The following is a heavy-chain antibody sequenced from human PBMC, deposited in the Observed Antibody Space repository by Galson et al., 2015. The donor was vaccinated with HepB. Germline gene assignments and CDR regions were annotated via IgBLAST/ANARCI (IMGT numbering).Heavy chain of an antibody. CDR1: GVTVSSNY. CDR2: IYSGGST. J-gene: IGHJ4*02. Sequence: SLRLSCAASGVTVSSNYMSWVRQAPGKGLEWVSVIYSGGSTYYADSVKGRFTISRDNSKNTLYLQMNSLRAEDTAVYYWASGANWGLFDYWGQGTLVTVSS. V-gene: IGHV3-53*01. CDR3: ASGANWGLFDY. D-gene: IGHD7-27*01.